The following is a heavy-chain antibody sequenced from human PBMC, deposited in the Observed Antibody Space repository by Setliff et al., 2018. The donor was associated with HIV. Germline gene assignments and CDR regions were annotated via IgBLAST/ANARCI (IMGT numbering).Heavy chain of an antibody. D-gene: IGHD3-22*01. J-gene: IGHJ4*02. CDR1: GGSISITSYY. CDR3: ATLHSSGYYSGPQYYFDS. Sequence: SETLSLTCTISGGSISITSYYWGWIRQPPGEGLEWIGSIHYSGNTYYNPSLKSRVTISEDTSKNQFSLKLTSVTAADTAVYYCATLHSSGYYSGPQYYFDSWGQGTLVTVSS. V-gene: IGHV4-39*01. CDR2: IHYSGNT.